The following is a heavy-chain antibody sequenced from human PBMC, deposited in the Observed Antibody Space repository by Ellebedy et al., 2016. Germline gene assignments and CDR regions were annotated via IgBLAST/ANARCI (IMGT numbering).Heavy chain of an antibody. J-gene: IGHJ4*02. Sequence: SETLSLXCTVSGYSISIGYYWGWIRQPPGKGLEWIGSIYHSGSTYYNPSLKSRVTISVDTSKNQFSLKLSSVTAADTAVYYCARGPYSSSWYHPPFDSWGQGTLVTVSS. CDR2: IYHSGST. CDR3: ARGPYSSSWYHPPFDS. D-gene: IGHD6-13*01. V-gene: IGHV4-38-2*02. CDR1: GYSISIGYY.